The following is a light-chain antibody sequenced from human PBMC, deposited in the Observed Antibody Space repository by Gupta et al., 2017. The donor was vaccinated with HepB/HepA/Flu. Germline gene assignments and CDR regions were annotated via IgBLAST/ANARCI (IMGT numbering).Light chain of an antibody. CDR2: FVS. J-gene: IGKJ2*01. V-gene: IGKV2-28*01. CDR1: QSRLDENGVTF. CDR3: MHALQTPYT. Sequence: DIVMTQSPVSLPVTPGEPASISCRSSQSRLDENGVTFLDGYLQKPGQSPQLLLYFVSRRASGFPDRISGSGSGTDFTLKISRVEAEDVGIYYCMHALQTPYTFGQGTKLEI.